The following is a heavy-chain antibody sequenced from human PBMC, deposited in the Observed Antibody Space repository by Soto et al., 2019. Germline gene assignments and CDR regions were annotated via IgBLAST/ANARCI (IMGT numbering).Heavy chain of an antibody. V-gene: IGHV1-46*01. CDR2: INPSGGST. CDR1: GYTITRYY. D-gene: IGHD3-3*01. CDR3: ARERRNTIYYYYGMDV. J-gene: IGHJ6*02. Sequence: ASVKVSCKTSGYTITRYYVHWVRQAPGQGLEWMGIINPSGGSTSYAQKFQGRVTMTRDTSTSTVYMELSSLRSEDTAVYYCARERRNTIYYYYGMDVWGQGTTVTVSS.